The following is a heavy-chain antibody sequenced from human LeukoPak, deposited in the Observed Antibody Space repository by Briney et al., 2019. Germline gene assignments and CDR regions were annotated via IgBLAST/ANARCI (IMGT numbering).Heavy chain of an antibody. CDR1: GFTLTDFY. J-gene: IGHJ4*02. CDR2: INPNSGST. Sequence: GASVKVSCRASGFTLTDFYIHWVRQAPGQGLEWMGWINPNSGSTSFARKFQGRVTMTRDTSISTAYMELSRLRSDDTAVYYCARTTGGYCTSTNCLFIYWGQGTLVTVSS. CDR3: ARTTGGYCTSTNCLFIY. D-gene: IGHD2-2*01. V-gene: IGHV1-2*02.